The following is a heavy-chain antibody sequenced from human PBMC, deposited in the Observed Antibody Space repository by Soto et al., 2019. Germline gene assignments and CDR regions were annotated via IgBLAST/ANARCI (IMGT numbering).Heavy chain of an antibody. CDR3: ARGNFYYGVDV. CDR2: ISNSGSPM. V-gene: IGHV3-48*03. J-gene: IGHJ6*02. CDR1: GFTFSSYE. Sequence: GGSLRLSCVYSGFTFSSYEMNWVRQAPGKWLEWVSYISNSGSPMSYADSVKGRFTISRDNAKNSLYLQMNSLRAEDTAVYYCARGNFYYGVDVWGQGXTVTVSS. D-gene: IGHD4-4*01.